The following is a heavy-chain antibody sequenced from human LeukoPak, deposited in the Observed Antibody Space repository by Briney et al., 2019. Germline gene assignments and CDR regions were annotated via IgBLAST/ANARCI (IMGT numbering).Heavy chain of an antibody. CDR1: GGSISGYF. J-gene: IGHJ4*02. D-gene: IGHD2-8*02. CDR3: ARGRYCAGGGCRLFDF. CDR2: IFYGGNT. Sequence: SDTLSLTCSVSGGSISGYFWSWIREPPGRGLEWIGYIFYGGNTKYNPSLKSRVAMSADASKNQYSLSLSSVTAADTAIYYCARGRYCAGGGCRLFDFWGQGTLVGVSS. V-gene: IGHV4-59*01.